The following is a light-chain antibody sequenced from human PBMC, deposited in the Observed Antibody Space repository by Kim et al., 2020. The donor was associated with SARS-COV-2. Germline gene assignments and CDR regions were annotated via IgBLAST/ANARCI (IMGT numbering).Light chain of an antibody. V-gene: IGKV2D-29*01. J-gene: IGKJ1*01. Sequence: PASISCKSTQRLLHSDGKTYLYWYLQKPGQPPQLLIYEVSNRFSGVPDRFSGSGSGTAFALKISRVEAEDVGVYHCMQALQLPWTFGQGTKVDIK. CDR2: EVS. CDR1: QRLLHSDGKTY. CDR3: MQALQLPWT.